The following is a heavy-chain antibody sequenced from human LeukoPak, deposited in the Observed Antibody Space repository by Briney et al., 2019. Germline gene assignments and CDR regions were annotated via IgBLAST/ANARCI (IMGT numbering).Heavy chain of an antibody. J-gene: IGHJ5*02. D-gene: IGHD2-2*01. Sequence: PSGTLSLTCTVSGGSISRSNWWSWVRQPPGKGLEWIGEIHDTGSTNYNPPLKSRVTMSLDKSKNQFSLHLNSVTPEDTAVYYCARRLTQYDCFDPWGQGILVTVSS. V-gene: IGHV4-4*02. CDR1: GGSISRSNW. CDR2: IHDTGST. CDR3: ARRLTQYDCFDP.